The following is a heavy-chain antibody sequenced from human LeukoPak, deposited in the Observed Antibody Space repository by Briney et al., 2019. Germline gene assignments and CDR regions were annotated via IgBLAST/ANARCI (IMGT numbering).Heavy chain of an antibody. V-gene: IGHV1-24*01. D-gene: IGHD3-9*01. CDR2: FDPEDGET. CDR3: ATGNDILTGYYNFDY. Sequence: ASVKVSCKASGYIFTGYYMHWVRQAPGKGLEWMGGFDPEDGETIYAQKFQGRVTMTEDTSTDTAYMELSSLRSEDTAVYYCATGNDILTGYYNFDYWGQGTLVTVSS. J-gene: IGHJ4*02. CDR1: GYIFTGYY.